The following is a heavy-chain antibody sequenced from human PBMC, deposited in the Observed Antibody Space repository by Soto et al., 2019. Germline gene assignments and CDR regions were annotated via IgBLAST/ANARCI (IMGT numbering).Heavy chain of an antibody. J-gene: IGHJ4*02. CDR3: ARGIVATIALDY. CDR2: IYYSGST. V-gene: IGHV4-30-4*01. CDR1: GGSISSGDYY. Sequence: PSETLSLTCTVSGGSISSGDYYWSWIRQPPGKGLEWIGYIYYSGSTYYNPSLKSRVTISVDTSKNQFSLKLSSVTAADTAVYYCARGIVATIALDYWGQGTPVTVSS. D-gene: IGHD5-12*01.